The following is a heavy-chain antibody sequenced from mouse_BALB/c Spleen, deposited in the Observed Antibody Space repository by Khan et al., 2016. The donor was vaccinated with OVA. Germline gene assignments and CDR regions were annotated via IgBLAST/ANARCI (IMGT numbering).Heavy chain of an antibody. CDR3: ARDGSRYNYAMDY. J-gene: IGHJ4*01. Sequence: EVQLQESGPGLVKPSQSLSLTCTVTGYSITSDYAWNWIRQFPGNKLEWMGYISYSGSTNYNPALKSRISITRDTSKNKSFLQLNSVTTEDTATYYCARDGSRYNYAMDYWGQGTSVTVSS. CDR2: ISYSGST. CDR1: GYSITSDYA. D-gene: IGHD2-3*01. V-gene: IGHV3-2*02.